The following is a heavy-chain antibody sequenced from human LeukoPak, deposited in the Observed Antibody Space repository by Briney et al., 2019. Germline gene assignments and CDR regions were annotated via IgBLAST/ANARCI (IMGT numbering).Heavy chain of an antibody. CDR1: GYTFTSYY. CDR2: INPSGGST. Sequence: GGSLRLSCAASGYTFTSYYMHWVRQAPGQGLEWMGIINPSGGSTSYAQKFQGRVTMTRDTSTGTVYMELSSLRSEDTAVYYCAREFVRVTTWTPANYWGQGTLVTVSS. CDR3: AREFVRVTTWTPANY. J-gene: IGHJ4*02. D-gene: IGHD4-17*01. V-gene: IGHV1-46*01.